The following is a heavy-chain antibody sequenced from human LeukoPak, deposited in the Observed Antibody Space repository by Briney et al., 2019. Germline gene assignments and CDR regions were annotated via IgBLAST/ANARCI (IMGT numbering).Heavy chain of an antibody. CDR3: AKVRWESRAFDY. Sequence: PGGSLRLSCAASGFTYNSYAMSWVRQAPGKGLEWVSAISGSGGTTYYADSVKGRFTISRDNSKNTLYLQMNSLRAEDTAVYYCAKVRWESRAFDYWGQGTLVTVSS. V-gene: IGHV3-23*01. CDR2: ISGSGGTT. D-gene: IGHD1-26*01. J-gene: IGHJ4*02. CDR1: GFTYNSYA.